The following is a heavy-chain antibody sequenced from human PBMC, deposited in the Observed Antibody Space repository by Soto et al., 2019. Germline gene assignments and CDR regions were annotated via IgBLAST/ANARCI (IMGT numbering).Heavy chain of an antibody. J-gene: IGHJ6*02. V-gene: IGHV2-26*01. D-gene: IGHD6-19*01. CDR3: ARRYSSGWYYYGMDV. CDR2: IFSSDEK. CDR1: GFSLSNARVG. Sequence: QVTLKESGPVLVKPTETLTLTCTVSGFSLSNARVGVSWIRQPPGKALEWLAHIFSSDEKSYNTSLKSTLTISKYTSKSQVVLTMTNMDPVDTATYYCARRYSSGWYYYGMDVWGQGTTVTVSS.